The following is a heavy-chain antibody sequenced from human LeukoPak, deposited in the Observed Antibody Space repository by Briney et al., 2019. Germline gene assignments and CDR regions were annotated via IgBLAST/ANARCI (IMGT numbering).Heavy chain of an antibody. D-gene: IGHD3-10*01. V-gene: IGHV3-11*04. CDR2: ISSSRGIK. J-gene: IGHJ6*03. CDR1: GFSFSDYY. CDR3: ARELHDYYYMDV. Sequence: GGSLRLSCAASGFSFSDYYMSWIRQAPGKGLEWVSYISSSRGIKYYADSVKGRFTISRDNAKNSLFLQMNSLRAEDTAVYYCARELHDYYYMDVWGKGTTITVSS.